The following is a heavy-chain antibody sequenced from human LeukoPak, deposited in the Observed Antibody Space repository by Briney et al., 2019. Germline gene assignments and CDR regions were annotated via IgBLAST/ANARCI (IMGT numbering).Heavy chain of an antibody. Sequence: SETLSLTCTVSGGSISDYYWSWIRQPPGKGLEWIGYVYYRGSTNYNPSLKSRVTISVDTSKNQFSLKLSSVTTADTAVYYCARDVGVGLVGGMDVWGQGTTVTVSS. V-gene: IGHV4-59*01. CDR3: ARDVGVGLVGGMDV. J-gene: IGHJ6*02. CDR2: VYYRGST. CDR1: GGSISDYY. D-gene: IGHD1-26*01.